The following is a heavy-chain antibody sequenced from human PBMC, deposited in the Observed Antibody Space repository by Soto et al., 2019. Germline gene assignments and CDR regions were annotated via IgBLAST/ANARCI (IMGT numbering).Heavy chain of an antibody. D-gene: IGHD3-10*01. V-gene: IGHV4-59*08. Sequence: QVQLQESGPGLVKPSETLSLSCTVSGGSISSYYWSWFRQSPGKRMEWIGYVHHSWGSSYNPSLQTRVAISRDTSKSQFSLKVPSVTATDTAVYYCARQGFGPLHGLVHVWGQGTTVTGSS. CDR2: VHHSWGS. CDR1: GGSISSYY. J-gene: IGHJ6*02. CDR3: ARQGFGPLHGLVHV.